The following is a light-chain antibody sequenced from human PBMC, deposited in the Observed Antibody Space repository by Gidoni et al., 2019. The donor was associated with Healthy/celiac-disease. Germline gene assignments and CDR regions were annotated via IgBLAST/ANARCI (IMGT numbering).Light chain of an antibody. V-gene: IGLV1-47*01. J-gene: IGLJ2*01. Sequence: QSVLTQPPSASGTPGQRVTLSCSGSSSNIGSNYVYWYQQLPGTAPNLLIYRNNQRPSGVPDRFSGSKSGTSASLAISGLRSEDEADYYCAAWDDSLSGVVFGGGTKLTVL. CDR1: SSNIGSNY. CDR3: AAWDDSLSGVV. CDR2: RNN.